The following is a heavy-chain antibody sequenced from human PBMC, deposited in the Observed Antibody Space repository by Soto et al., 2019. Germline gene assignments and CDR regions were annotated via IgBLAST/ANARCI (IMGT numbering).Heavy chain of an antibody. CDR1: GFTFSSYG. J-gene: IGHJ6*02. V-gene: IGHV3-33*01. CDR2: IWYDGSNK. D-gene: IGHD6-13*01. CDR3: ARDGETYSSSWYGGRYYYGMDV. Sequence: ESGGGVVQPGRSLRLSCAASGFTFSSYGMHWVRQAPGKGLEWVAVIWYDGSNKYYADSVKGRFTISRDNSKNTLYLQMNSLRAEDTAVYYCARDGETYSSSWYGGRYYYGMDVWGQGTTVTVSS.